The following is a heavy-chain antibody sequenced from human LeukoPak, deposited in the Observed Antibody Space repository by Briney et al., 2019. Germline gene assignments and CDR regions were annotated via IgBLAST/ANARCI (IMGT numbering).Heavy chain of an antibody. D-gene: IGHD4-11*01. CDR1: GGTFSSYA. CDR3: ARGLGYDYSDRDAFDI. CDR2: IIPIFGTA. V-gene: IGHV1-69*05. J-gene: IGHJ3*02. Sequence: ASVKVSCKASGGTFSSYAISWVRQAPGQGLEWMGRIIPIFGTANYAQKFQGRVTITTDESTSTAYMELSRLRSDDTAVYYCARGLGYDYSDRDAFDIWGQGTMVTVSS.